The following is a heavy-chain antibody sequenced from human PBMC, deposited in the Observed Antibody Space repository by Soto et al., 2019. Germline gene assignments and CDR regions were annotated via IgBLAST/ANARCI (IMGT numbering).Heavy chain of an antibody. D-gene: IGHD3-16*01. Sequence: QVNLVQSGAEVKKPGASVKVSCKGSGYTFTSYGITWVRQAPGQGLEWMGWISAHNGNTAYAQKHQASVPVIRDTSTSTAYMELRGLRSEDMVVYYCARGGDGDYWGEAALATVSS. V-gene: IGHV1-18*03. CDR1: GYTFTSYG. J-gene: IGHJ4*02. CDR2: ISAHNGNT. CDR3: ARGGDGDY.